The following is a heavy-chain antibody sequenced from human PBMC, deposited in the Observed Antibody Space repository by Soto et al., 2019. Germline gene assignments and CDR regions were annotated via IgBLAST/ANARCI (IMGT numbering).Heavy chain of an antibody. CDR2: IFHIGIT. J-gene: IGHJ4*02. D-gene: IGHD6-25*01. CDR1: GGSISSGGYS. Sequence: SETLSLTCAVSGGSISSGGYSWSWIRQPPGEGLEWIGYIFHIGITYYNPSLKSRVTISINKSDNHFSLKLSSVTAADTAIYYCARRRGGDFDYWGQGILVTVSS. V-gene: IGHV4-30-2*01. CDR3: ARRRGGDFDY.